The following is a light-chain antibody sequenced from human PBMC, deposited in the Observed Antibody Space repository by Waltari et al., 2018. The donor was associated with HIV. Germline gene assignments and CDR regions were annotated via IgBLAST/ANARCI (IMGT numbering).Light chain of an antibody. Sequence: QSVLTQPASVSGSPGQSITISCTGTNSDVGGYGYVSWYQQHPGKAPQLLVYEVTPRPSGISSRFSGSKSGNTASMTISGLQAEDEADYYCSSYTATTAILFGGGTKVTVL. CDR3: SSYTATTAIL. CDR2: EVT. CDR1: NSDVGGYGY. V-gene: IGLV2-14*01. J-gene: IGLJ3*02.